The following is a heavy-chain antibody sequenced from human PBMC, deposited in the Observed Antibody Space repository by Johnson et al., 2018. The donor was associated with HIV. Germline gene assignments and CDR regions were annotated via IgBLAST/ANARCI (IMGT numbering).Heavy chain of an antibody. CDR3: AKDRGVEI. CDR2: ISYDGSNK. J-gene: IGHJ3*02. V-gene: IGHV3-30*18. Sequence: QVQLVESGGGVVQPGRSLRLSCAASGFTFSTYGMHWVRPAPGKGLEWVAVISYDGSNKYYADSVQGRFTISRDNSKNTLYLQMNRLRAEDTAVYYCAKDRGVEIWGQGTMVSVSS. CDR1: GFTFSTYG. D-gene: IGHD3-10*01.